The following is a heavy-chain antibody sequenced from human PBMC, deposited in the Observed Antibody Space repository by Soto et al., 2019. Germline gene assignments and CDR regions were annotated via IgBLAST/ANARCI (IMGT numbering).Heavy chain of an antibody. J-gene: IGHJ4*02. CDR2: IYHSGST. V-gene: IGHV4-59*01. CDR3: ARASRNYFDY. Sequence: PSETLSLTCTVSGDTITDYYWSWIRQSPGKGLEWIGYIYHSGSTYYNPSLKSRVTISIDTSKTQFSLKLSSVSAADTAVYYCARASRNYFDYWGQGTLVTVSS. CDR1: GDTITDYY.